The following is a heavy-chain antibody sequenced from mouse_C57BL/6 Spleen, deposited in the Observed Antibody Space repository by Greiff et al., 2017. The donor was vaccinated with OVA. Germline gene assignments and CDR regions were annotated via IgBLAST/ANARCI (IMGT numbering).Heavy chain of an antibody. D-gene: IGHD2-4*01. CDR3: ARRGRDYDGFAY. CDR1: GFSLSTSGMG. J-gene: IGHJ3*01. CDR2: IYWDDDK. Sequence: QVTLKVSGPGILQSSQTLSLSCSFSGFSLSTSGMGVSWIRQPSGMGLEWLAHIYWDDDKRYNPSLKSRPTISKDTSRNQVFLKITRVDTADAATYYCARRGRDYDGFAYWGQGTLLTVSA. V-gene: IGHV8-12*01.